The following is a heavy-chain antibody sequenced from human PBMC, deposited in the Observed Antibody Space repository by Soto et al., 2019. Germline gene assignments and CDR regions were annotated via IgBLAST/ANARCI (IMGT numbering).Heavy chain of an antibody. Sequence: GGSLRLSCAASGFTFSDYAMHWVRQAPGKGLEWISAVSGSGGSTYYADSVKGRFTISRDNSKDTLYLQMNNLRAEDTAVYYCAKPPDYNWNDYWGQGTLVTVSS. V-gene: IGHV3-23*01. CDR3: AKPPDYNWNDY. CDR1: GFTFSDYA. D-gene: IGHD1-20*01. CDR2: VSGSGGST. J-gene: IGHJ4*02.